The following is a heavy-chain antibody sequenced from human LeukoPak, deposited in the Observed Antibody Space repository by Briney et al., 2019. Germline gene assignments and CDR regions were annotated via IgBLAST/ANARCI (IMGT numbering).Heavy chain of an antibody. CDR2: MNPNSGNT. CDR3: ARGHGDFWSGYYYYYYGMDV. Sequence: VASVKVSCKASGYTFTSYYMHWVRQAPGQGLEWMGWMNPNSGNTGYAQKFQGRVTMTRNTSISTAYMELSSLRSEDTAVYYCARGHGDFWSGYYYYYYGMDVWGQGTTVTVSS. J-gene: IGHJ6*02. D-gene: IGHD3-3*01. V-gene: IGHV1-8*02. CDR1: GYTFTSYY.